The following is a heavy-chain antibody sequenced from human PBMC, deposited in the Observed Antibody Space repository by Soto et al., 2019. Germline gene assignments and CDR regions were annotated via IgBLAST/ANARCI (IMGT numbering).Heavy chain of an antibody. CDR2: IIPNNGGT. CDR1: GYSFTDYY. Sequence: ASVKVSCKASGYSFTDYYIHWVRQAPGQGLEWMEWIIPNNGGTKYAQKFQGRVTMTRDTSITTAYMELSRLRSDDTAVYYCARGTFDSSGNYFAGWFGPWGQGTLVTVSS. D-gene: IGHD3-22*01. J-gene: IGHJ5*02. CDR3: ARGTFDSSGNYFAGWFGP. V-gene: IGHV1-2*02.